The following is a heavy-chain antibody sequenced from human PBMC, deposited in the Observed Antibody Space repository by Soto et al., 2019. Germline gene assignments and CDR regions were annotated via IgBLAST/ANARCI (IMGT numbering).Heavy chain of an antibody. J-gene: IGHJ4*02. D-gene: IGHD4-4*01. CDR3: ARHRTGRGNSDY. V-gene: IGHV4-59*01. CDR2: IYYSGST. Sequence: QVQLQESGPGLVKPSETLSLTCTVSGGSISSYYWSWIRQPPGKGLEWIGYIYYSGSTNYNPSLKTRVTISVDTSKNQFALKLSSVTTSDTAVYNCARHRTGRGNSDYWGQGNLVTV. CDR1: GGSISSYY.